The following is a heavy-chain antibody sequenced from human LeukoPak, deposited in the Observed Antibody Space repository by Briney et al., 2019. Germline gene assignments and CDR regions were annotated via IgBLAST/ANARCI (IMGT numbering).Heavy chain of an antibody. Sequence: GGSLRLSCAGSGITFRIYAMTWVRQAPGKGLEWVSAISGSGSMTYYADSVKGRFTISRDKSNNTLYLQMNSLRAEDTALYYCAKTGDYFDSTDYYRPYAFDIWGQGTMVTVSS. CDR1: GITFRIYA. CDR2: ISGSGSMT. V-gene: IGHV3-23*01. J-gene: IGHJ3*02. CDR3: AKTGDYFDSTDYYRPYAFDI. D-gene: IGHD3-22*01.